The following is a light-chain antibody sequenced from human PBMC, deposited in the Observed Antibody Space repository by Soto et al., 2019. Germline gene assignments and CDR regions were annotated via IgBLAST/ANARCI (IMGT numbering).Light chain of an antibody. CDR1: QSISPF. J-gene: IGKJ1*01. V-gene: IGKV1-39*01. CDR3: QQYENYWT. Sequence: DIQLTQSPPSLSASVGDRVTITCRASQSISPFLNWYQCKPGKPPKLLIYVSSNLRGGVSSRFSGSGSGTEFTLTISSLQPEDFGIYYCQQYENYWTFGQGTKVDIK. CDR2: VSS.